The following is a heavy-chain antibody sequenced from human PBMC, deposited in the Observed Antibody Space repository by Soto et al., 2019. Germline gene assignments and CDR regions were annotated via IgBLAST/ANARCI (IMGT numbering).Heavy chain of an antibody. V-gene: IGHV1-69*13. CDR1: GGTFSSYA. CDR3: ARNGYSVYDWTTDY. D-gene: IGHD5-12*01. Sequence: GASVKVSCKASGGTFSSYAISWVRQAPGQGLEWMGGIIPIFGTANYAQKFQGRVTITADESTSTAYMELSSLRSEDTAVYYCARNGYSVYDWTTDYWGQGTLVTVSS. J-gene: IGHJ4*02. CDR2: IIPIFGTA.